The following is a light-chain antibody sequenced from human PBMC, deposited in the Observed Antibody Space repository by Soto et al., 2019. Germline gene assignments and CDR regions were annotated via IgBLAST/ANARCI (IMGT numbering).Light chain of an antibody. CDR2: GAS. CDR3: QQYYNWPPWT. J-gene: IGKJ1*01. CDR1: QSVSSN. V-gene: IGKV3-15*01. Sequence: EIVMTQSPATLSVSPGERATLSCRSSQSVSSNLAGYQQKPGQAPRLLIYGASTRATGIPARFSGIGSGTQFTLTISSLQSEEFAVYYCQQYYNWPPWTFGGGTKVEIK.